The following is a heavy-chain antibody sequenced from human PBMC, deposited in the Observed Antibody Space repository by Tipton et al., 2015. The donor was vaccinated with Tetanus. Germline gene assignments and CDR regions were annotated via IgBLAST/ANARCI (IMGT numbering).Heavy chain of an antibody. CDR2: INHSGNT. J-gene: IGHJ4*02. V-gene: IGHV4-34*01. CDR3: AREVPAAGHFDS. Sequence: TLSLTCAVYGASFSDYYWSWIRQAPGKGLEWIGEINHSGNTNHNPSLKSRVTLPVDTSKNQFSLKLNSVTAADTAMYYCAREVPAAGHFDSWGQGTLVTVSA. D-gene: IGHD2-2*01. CDR1: GASFSDYY.